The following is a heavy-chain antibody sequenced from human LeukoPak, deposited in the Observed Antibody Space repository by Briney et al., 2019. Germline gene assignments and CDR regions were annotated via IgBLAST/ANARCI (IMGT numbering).Heavy chain of an antibody. CDR3: ARLSGRSY. J-gene: IGHJ4*02. D-gene: IGHD1-14*01. V-gene: IGHV4-59*08. CDR2: IYYSGST. Sequence: SETLSLTCTVSGGSISSYYWSWIRQPPGKGLEWIGYIYYSGSTYYNPSLKSRVTISVDTSKNQFSLKLSSVTAADTAVYYCARLSGRSYWGQGTLVTVSS. CDR1: GGSISSYY.